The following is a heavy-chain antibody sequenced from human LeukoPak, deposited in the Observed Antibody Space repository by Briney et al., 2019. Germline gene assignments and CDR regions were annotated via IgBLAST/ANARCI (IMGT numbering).Heavy chain of an antibody. Sequence: PGGSLRLSCAASGFTFSSYDMHWVRQAPGKGLECVEVISYDGSNKYYADSVKVRFTISRDNSKNTLYLQMNSLRAEDTAVYYCAKDLSRGVAGRNYYYGMDVWGQGTTVTVSS. V-gene: IGHV3-30*18. D-gene: IGHD6-19*01. CDR2: ISYDGSNK. CDR1: GFTFSSYD. J-gene: IGHJ6*02. CDR3: AKDLSRGVAGRNYYYGMDV.